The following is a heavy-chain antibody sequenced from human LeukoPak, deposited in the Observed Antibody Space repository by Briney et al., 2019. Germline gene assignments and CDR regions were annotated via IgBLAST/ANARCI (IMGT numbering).Heavy chain of an antibody. J-gene: IGHJ3*02. CDR3: AKEATGRYHSAFDI. D-gene: IGHD1-26*01. V-gene: IGHV3-9*01. CDR2: ISWNSGSI. CDR1: GFTFDDYA. Sequence: GGSLRLSCVASGFTFDDYAMHWVRQPPGKGLEWVSGISWNSGSIGYVDSVKGRFTISRDNAKNSLYLQMNSLRAEDTAFYYCAKEATGRYHSAFDIWGQGTMVTVSS.